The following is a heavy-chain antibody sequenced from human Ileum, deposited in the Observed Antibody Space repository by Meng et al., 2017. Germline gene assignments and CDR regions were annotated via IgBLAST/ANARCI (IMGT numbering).Heavy chain of an antibody. CDR1: GFTFNRYT. D-gene: IGHD4-23*01. J-gene: IGHJ4*02. CDR2: ISGSGFNI. Sequence: GGSLRLSCAVSGFTFNRYTMSWVRQAPGKGRAWVSSISGSGFNIFYADSMKGRFTISRDNSKNTLYLQMNNLRAEDTAVYYCAKDLTTLADWGQGSLVTVSS. V-gene: IGHV3-23*01. CDR3: AKDLTTLAD.